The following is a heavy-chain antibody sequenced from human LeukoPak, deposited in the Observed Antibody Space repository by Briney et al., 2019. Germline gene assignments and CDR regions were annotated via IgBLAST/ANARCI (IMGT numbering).Heavy chain of an antibody. CDR3: ARDGRGYSGWGSGGDPSDY. CDR1: GYTFTCYY. V-gene: IGHV1-2*02. D-gene: IGHD5-12*01. Sequence: ASVKVSCKASGYTFTCYYMHWVRQAPGQGLEWMGWINPNSGVTSYAQKFQGRVTMTRDTSISTAYMELRRLRSDDTAVYYCARDGRGYSGWGSGGDPSDYWGQGTLVTVSS. J-gene: IGHJ4*02. CDR2: INPNSGVT.